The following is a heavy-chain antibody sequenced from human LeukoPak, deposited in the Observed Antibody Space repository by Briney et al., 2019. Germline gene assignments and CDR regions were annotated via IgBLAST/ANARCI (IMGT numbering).Heavy chain of an antibody. V-gene: IGHV4-39*01. D-gene: IGHD6-6*01. CDR2: ISYSGTT. J-gene: IGHJ5*02. CDR1: SASISSSPYF. Sequence: SETLSLTCTVSSASISSSPYFWGWIRQSPGKGLEWIGSISYSGTTYYNPSLKSRVTISVDTSKNQFSLKLNSVTAADTAVYYCAISSYYRVWFDPWGQGTLVTVSS. CDR3: AISSYYRVWFDP.